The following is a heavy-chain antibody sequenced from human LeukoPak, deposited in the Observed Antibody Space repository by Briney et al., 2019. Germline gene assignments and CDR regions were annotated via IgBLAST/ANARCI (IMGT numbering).Heavy chain of an antibody. D-gene: IGHD1-26*01. CDR1: GFTFSNYW. Sequence: GGSLRLSCAASGFTFSNYWMSWVRQAPGKGLEWVANIKQDGSEKYYVDSVKGRFTISRDNAKNSLYLQMNSLRAEDTAVYYCARGQVVGATFGVDVWGKGTTVTVSS. CDR3: ARGQVVGATFGVDV. CDR2: IKQDGSEK. V-gene: IGHV3-7*01. J-gene: IGHJ6*04.